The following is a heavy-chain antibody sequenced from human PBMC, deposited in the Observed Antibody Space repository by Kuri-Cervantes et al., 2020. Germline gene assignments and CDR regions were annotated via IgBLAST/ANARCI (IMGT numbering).Heavy chain of an antibody. J-gene: IGHJ4*02. CDR2: ISGSGGST. CDR3: AKDMRYSSGWIDY. D-gene: IGHD6-19*01. V-gene: IGHV3-23*01. CDR1: GFTFSSYA. Sequence: GGSLRLSCAASGFTFSSYAMSWVRQAPGKGLEWVSAISGSGGSTYYADSVKGRFTISRDNSKNTLYLQMNSLRAEDTALYYCAKDMRYSSGWIDYWGQGTLVTVSS.